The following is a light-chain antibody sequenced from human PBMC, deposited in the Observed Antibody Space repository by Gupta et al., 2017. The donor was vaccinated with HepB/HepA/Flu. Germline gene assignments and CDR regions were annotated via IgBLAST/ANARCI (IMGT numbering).Light chain of an antibody. CDR1: SSDVGAYNH. CDR2: DVS. J-gene: IGLJ2*01. Sequence: QSALTQPASVSGSPGQSITISCTGSSSDVGAYNHVSWYQQHPDKGPKLMIYDVSLRPSGVPNRFSGSKSGNTASLTISGLQAEDEADYYCSSLTTKNSLLFGGGTKLTVL. CDR3: SSLTTKNSLL. V-gene: IGLV2-14*03.